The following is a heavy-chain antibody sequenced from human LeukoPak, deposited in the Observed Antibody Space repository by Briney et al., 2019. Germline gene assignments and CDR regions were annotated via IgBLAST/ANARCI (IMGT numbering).Heavy chain of an antibody. CDR3: ATTRIAAAGLTDV. Sequence: GGSLRLSCAASGFTFSSYEMNWVRQAPGKGLEWVSYISSSGSTIYYADSVKGRFTISRDNAKNSLYLRMNSLRAEDTAVYYCATTRIAAAGLTDVWGQGTTVTVSS. J-gene: IGHJ6*02. CDR1: GFTFSSYE. D-gene: IGHD6-13*01. V-gene: IGHV3-48*03. CDR2: ISSSGSTI.